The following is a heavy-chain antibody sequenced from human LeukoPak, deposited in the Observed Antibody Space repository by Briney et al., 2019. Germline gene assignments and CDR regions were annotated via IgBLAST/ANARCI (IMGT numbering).Heavy chain of an antibody. Sequence: SETLSLTCSVSGGYIHNTHYYWAWIRQPPGKGLEWIASTYYRGMTYYNPSLKSRVTMSFDSSKNQFSLRLNSVTAADTAVYYCARPNIRYCSGGACSNDGSDYWGQGTLVTVSS. V-gene: IGHV4-39*07. CDR1: GGYIHNTHYY. CDR2: TYYRGMT. CDR3: ARPNIRYCSGGACSNDGSDY. D-gene: IGHD2-15*01. J-gene: IGHJ4*02.